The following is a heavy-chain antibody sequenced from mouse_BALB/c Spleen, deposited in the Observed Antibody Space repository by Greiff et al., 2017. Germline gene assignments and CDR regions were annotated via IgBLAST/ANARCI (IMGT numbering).Heavy chain of an antibody. V-gene: IGHV5-17*02. CDR3: ARSRTYYFDY. Sequence: DVKVEESGGGLVQPGGSRKLSCAASGFTFSSFGMHWVRQAPEKGLEWVAYISSGSSTIYYADTVKGRFTISRDNPKNTLFLQMTSLRSEDTAMYYCARSRTYYFDYWGQGTTLTVSS. CDR2: ISSGSSTI. J-gene: IGHJ2*01. CDR1: GFTFSSFG.